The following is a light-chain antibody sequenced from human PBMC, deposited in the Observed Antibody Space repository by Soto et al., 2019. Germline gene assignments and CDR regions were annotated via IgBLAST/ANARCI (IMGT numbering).Light chain of an antibody. CDR1: SGHSSDA. CDR3: QTYGTGLVV. CDR2: LNSDGSH. Sequence: QLVLTQSPSASASLGASVKLTCTLSSGHSSDAIAWHQQQPEKGPRFLMNLNSDGSHTKGDGIPDRFSGSSSGAERYLTISGLQSEDEADYYCQTYGTGLVVFGGGTKVTVL. J-gene: IGLJ2*01. V-gene: IGLV4-69*01.